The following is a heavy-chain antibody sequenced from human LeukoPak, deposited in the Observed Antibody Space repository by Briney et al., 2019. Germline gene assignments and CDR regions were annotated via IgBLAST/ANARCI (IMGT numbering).Heavy chain of an antibody. CDR2: ISAYNGNT. D-gene: IGHD3-10*01. V-gene: IGHV1-18*01. Sequence: ASVKVSCKASGYSFTTYGISWVRQAPGQGLEWMGWISAYNGNTNYAQKLQGRVTMTTDTSTSTAYMELTSLRSDDTAVYYCAKAPNYSGSGSPLFDYWGQGTLVTVSS. J-gene: IGHJ4*02. CDR1: GYSFTTYG. CDR3: AKAPNYSGSGSPLFDY.